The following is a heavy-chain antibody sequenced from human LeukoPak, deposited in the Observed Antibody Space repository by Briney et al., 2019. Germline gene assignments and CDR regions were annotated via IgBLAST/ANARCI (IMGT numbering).Heavy chain of an antibody. D-gene: IGHD2-21*01. CDR3: ARLVVNNWFDP. J-gene: IGHJ5*02. CDR2: IIPIFGTA. Sequence: SVKVSCKASGYTFTSYYMHWVRQAPGQGLEWMGGIIPIFGTANYAQKFQDRVTITADESTSTAYMELSSLRSEDTAVYYCARLVVNNWFDPWGQGTLVTVSS. CDR1: GYTFTSYY. V-gene: IGHV1-69*13.